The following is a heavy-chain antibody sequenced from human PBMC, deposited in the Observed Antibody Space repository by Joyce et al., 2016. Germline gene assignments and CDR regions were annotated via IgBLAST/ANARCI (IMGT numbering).Heavy chain of an antibody. V-gene: IGHV3-48*04. CDR3: ARGPIASGWERPKWFDP. Sequence: EVQLVESGGDLVEPGESLRLSCAASGFIFSYYSMTWVRQAPGKGLEWVSFISSGSDTIYYADSVKGRFTISRDNAKNSLYLQMNSLRGEDTAVYYCARGPIASGWERPKWFDPWGQGTLVTVSS. D-gene: IGHD1-26*01. J-gene: IGHJ5*02. CDR1: GFIFSYYS. CDR2: ISSGSDTI.